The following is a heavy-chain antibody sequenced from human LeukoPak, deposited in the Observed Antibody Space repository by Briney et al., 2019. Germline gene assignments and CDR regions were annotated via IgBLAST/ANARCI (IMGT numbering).Heavy chain of an antibody. CDR3: TIPDYGDYSHWYFDL. Sequence: GGSLRLSCAASGFTFSGSATHWVRQASGKGLEWVGRIRSKANSYATAYAASVKGRFTISRDDSKNTAYPQMNSLKTEDTAVYYCTIPDYGDYSHWYFDLWGRGTLVTVSS. CDR2: IRSKANSYAT. V-gene: IGHV3-73*01. J-gene: IGHJ2*01. D-gene: IGHD4-17*01. CDR1: GFTFSGSA.